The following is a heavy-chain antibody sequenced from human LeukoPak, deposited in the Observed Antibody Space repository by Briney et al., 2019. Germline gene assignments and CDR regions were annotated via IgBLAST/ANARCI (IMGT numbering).Heavy chain of an antibody. V-gene: IGHV3-23*01. CDR3: ARDRPSGYYFDF. D-gene: IGHD3-10*01. CDR2: ISASGGST. CDR1: GFTFSSYA. J-gene: IGHJ4*02. Sequence: GGSLRLSCATSGFTFSSYAISWVRQAPGKGLEWVSAISASGGSTYYADSVKGRFTISRDNSKNTLYLQMDSLRAEDTAFYYCARDRPSGYYFDFWGQGTLVTVSS.